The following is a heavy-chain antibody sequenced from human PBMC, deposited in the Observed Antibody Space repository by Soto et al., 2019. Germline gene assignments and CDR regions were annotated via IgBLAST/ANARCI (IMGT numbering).Heavy chain of an antibody. CDR1: GFTFSSYA. Sequence: PGGSLRLSCAASGFTFSSYAMHWVRQAPGKGLEWVAVISYDVSNKYYADSVKGRFTISRDNSKNTLYLQMNSLRAEDTAVYYCAREVYCSSNSCYGPSGMDVWGQGTRVTVSS. D-gene: IGHD2-2*01. CDR2: ISYDVSNK. CDR3: AREVYCSSNSCYGPSGMDV. V-gene: IGHV3-30-3*01. J-gene: IGHJ6*02.